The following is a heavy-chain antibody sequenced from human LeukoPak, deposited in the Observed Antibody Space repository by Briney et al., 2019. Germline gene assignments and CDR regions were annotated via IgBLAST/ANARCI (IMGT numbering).Heavy chain of an antibody. J-gene: IGHJ4*02. CDR3: VKGGAVLSGY. Sequence: GGSLRLSCSASRFTFSRYAMHWVRQAPGKGLDYVSAISSDGGSTYYADSVKGRFTISRDNSKNTLYLQMSSLRAEDTAVYYCVKGGAVLSGYWGQGTLVTVSS. CDR2: ISSDGGST. V-gene: IGHV3-64D*06. CDR1: RFTFSRYA. D-gene: IGHD2/OR15-2a*01.